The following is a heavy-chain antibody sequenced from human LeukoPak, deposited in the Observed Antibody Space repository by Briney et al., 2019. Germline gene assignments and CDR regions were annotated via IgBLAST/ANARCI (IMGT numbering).Heavy chain of an antibody. CDR2: IRPSGDNT. CDR3: ARVAGWHWSDP. J-gene: IGHJ5*02. V-gene: IGHV3-23*01. D-gene: IGHD6-19*01. Sequence: GGSLRLSCAASGFTFSSYDMTWVRQAPGRGLEWVSSIRPSGDNTYYGDSVKGRFTISRDNSKNTVYLQMNNMRVDDTAVYYCARVAGWHWSDPWGQETLVTVSS. CDR1: GFTFSSYD.